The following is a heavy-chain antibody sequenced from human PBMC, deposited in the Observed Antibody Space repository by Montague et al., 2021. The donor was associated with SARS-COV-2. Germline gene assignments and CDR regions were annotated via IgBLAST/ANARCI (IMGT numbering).Heavy chain of an antibody. Sequence: SETLSLTCSVSGGSISDYYWSWIRQPPGKGLEWIGYIYYSGSTNYNPSLRSRVTISVDTSKNQFSLKLSSVTAADTAVYYCARDLGYDSSGPDAFDIWGQGTMVTVSS. CDR1: GGSISDYY. V-gene: IGHV4-59*01. CDR2: IYYSGST. J-gene: IGHJ3*02. CDR3: ARDLGYDSSGPDAFDI. D-gene: IGHD3-22*01.